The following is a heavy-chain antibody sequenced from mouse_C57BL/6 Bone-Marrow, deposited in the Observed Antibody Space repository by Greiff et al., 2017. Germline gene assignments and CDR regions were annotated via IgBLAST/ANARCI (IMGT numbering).Heavy chain of an antibody. V-gene: IGHV1-19*01. CDR2: INPYNGGT. D-gene: IGHD1-1*01. Sequence: EVQLQQSGPVLVKPGASVKMSCKASGYTFTDYYMNWVKQSHGKSLEWIGVINPYNGGTSYNQKFKGKATLTVDKSSSTAYMELNSLTSEDSAVYYFARGAYYGSSPYFDYWGQGTTLTVSS. CDR3: ARGAYYGSSPYFDY. CDR1: GYTFTDYY. J-gene: IGHJ2*01.